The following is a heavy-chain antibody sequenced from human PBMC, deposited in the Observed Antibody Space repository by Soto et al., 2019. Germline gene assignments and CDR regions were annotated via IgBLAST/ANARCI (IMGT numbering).Heavy chain of an antibody. D-gene: IGHD2-21*02. Sequence: SETMPLTCGVSGYYISRVYYWAWSRQPPGEGQERIGSINYSGSTYNNPFLRSRVSMSIDTSKDKLSLKLKSVTAADSALYFCARQRTSVVTQAYFDVWGPGSLVTVSS. CDR3: ARQRTSVVTQAYFDV. V-gene: IGHV4-38-2*01. CDR2: INYSGST. CDR1: GYYISRVYY. J-gene: IGHJ4*02.